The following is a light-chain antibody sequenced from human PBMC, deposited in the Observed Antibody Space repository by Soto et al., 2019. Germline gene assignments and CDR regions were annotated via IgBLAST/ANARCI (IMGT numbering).Light chain of an antibody. CDR3: QQYSGYST. CDR1: QSINSR. V-gene: IGKV1-5*01. Sequence: DIQMTQSPSTLSASVGDRVTITCRASQSINSRLAWYQQRPGKAPNLLIYDASTLESGVPSRFSGSGSGTEFTLTISMLPTDDFATYYCQQYSGYSTFGQGTRVEIK. CDR2: DAS. J-gene: IGKJ1*01.